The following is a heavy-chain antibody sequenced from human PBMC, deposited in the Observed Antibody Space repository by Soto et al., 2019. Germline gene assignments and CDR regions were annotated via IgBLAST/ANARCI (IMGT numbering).Heavy chain of an antibody. V-gene: IGHV4-31*02. CDR3: ARAPRGYCSSTSCYASQFDY. CDR1: GFTFSSYA. CDR2: IYYSGST. J-gene: IGHJ4*02. Sequence: VQLLESGGGLVQPGGSLRLSCAASGFTFSSYAMSRVRQHPGKGLEWIGYIYYSGSTYYNPSLKSRVTISVDTSKNQFSLKLSSVTAADTAVYYCARAPRGYCSSTSCYASQFDYWGQGTLVTVSS. D-gene: IGHD2-2*01.